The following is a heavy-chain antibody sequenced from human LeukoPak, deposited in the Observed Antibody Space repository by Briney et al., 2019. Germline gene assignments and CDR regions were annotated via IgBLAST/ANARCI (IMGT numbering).Heavy chain of an antibody. CDR3: ASQLGWTLTH. J-gene: IGHJ4*02. D-gene: IGHD7-27*01. Sequence: GGSLRLSCAASGLALRNFAMAWVRQAPGKGLGWVATITSDDFNQHYKHSVEGRFIISRDTSMNTLYLQMSGLRAEDTAKYFCASQLGWTLTHWGQGALVTVSS. V-gene: IGHV3-23*01. CDR1: GLALRNFA. CDR2: ITSDDFNQ.